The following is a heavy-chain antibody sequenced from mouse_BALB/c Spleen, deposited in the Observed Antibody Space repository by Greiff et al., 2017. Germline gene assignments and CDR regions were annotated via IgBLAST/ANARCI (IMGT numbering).Heavy chain of an antibody. V-gene: IGHV1-14*01. D-gene: IGHD1-1*01. CDR3: ARGTIYYYGSSPMDY. CDR1: GYTFTSYV. J-gene: IGHJ4*01. CDR2: INPYNDGT. Sequence: VQLQQSGPELVKPGASVKMSCKASGYTFTSYVMHWVKQKPGQGLEWIGYINPYNDGTKYNEKFKGKATLTSDKSSSTAYMELSSLTSEDSAVYYCARGTIYYYGSSPMDYWGQGTSVTVSS.